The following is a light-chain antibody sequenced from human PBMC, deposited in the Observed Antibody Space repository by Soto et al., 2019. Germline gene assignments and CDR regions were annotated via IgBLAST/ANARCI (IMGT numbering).Light chain of an antibody. CDR1: QSVSSSY. CDR2: GAS. Sequence: SVLPQSPSTLSLSPGERATLSCRASQSVSSSYLAWYQQKPGQAPRLLIYGASSRATGIPDRFSGSGSGTDFTLTISRLEPEDFAVYYCQQYGSSPTFGQGTRLEIK. V-gene: IGKV3-20*01. J-gene: IGKJ5*01. CDR3: QQYGSSPT.